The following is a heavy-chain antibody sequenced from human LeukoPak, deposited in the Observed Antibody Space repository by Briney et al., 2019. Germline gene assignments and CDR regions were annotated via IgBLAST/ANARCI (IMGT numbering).Heavy chain of an antibody. Sequence: GGSLRHSCAASGFTFSRFAMSWVRQAPGKGLEWVSGISGSGDSTYYADSVKGRFTISRDNSKNTLYLQMNGLRAEDTAVYYCATYRRGYHDSSESYYFDYWGQGTLVTVSS. CDR1: GFTFSRFA. CDR3: ATYRRGYHDSSESYYFDY. D-gene: IGHD3-22*01. J-gene: IGHJ4*02. V-gene: IGHV3-23*01. CDR2: ISGSGDST.